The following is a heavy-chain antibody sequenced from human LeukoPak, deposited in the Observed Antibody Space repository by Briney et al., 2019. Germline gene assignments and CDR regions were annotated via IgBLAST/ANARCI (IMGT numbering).Heavy chain of an antibody. J-gene: IGHJ6*03. CDR1: GGSISSYY. CDR2: IYTSGST. Sequence: SETLPLTCTVSGGSISSYYWSWIRKPAGKGLEWIGRIYTSGSTNYNPSLKSRVTMSVDTSKNQFSLKLSSVTAADTAVYYCARGFNYDSSGYYPYYYYYMDVWGKGTTVTVSS. D-gene: IGHD3-22*01. CDR3: ARGFNYDSSGYYPYYYYYMDV. V-gene: IGHV4-4*07.